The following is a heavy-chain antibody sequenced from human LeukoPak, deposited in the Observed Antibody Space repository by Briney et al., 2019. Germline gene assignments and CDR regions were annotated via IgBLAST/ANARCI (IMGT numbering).Heavy chain of an antibody. CDR1: GGSISSGSYY. Sequence: SETLSLTCTVSGGSISSGSYYWSWIRQPAGKGLEWIGRIYTSGSTNYNPSLKSRVTISVDTSKNQFSLKLSSVTAADTAVYYCARESGYYTGFYGFDPWGQGTLVTVSS. D-gene: IGHD3-3*01. CDR2: IYTSGST. CDR3: ARESGYYTGFYGFDP. V-gene: IGHV4-61*02. J-gene: IGHJ5*02.